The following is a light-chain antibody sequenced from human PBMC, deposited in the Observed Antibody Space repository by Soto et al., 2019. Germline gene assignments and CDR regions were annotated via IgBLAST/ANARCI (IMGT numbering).Light chain of an antibody. J-gene: IGKJ2*01. Sequence: EIVLTQSPGTLSLFPGERATLSCRASQSVSSSFLAWYQQKPGQAPRLLIYAASSRATGIPARFSGSGSGTDFTLTISRLEAEDFAVYYCQQYGSSSYTFGQGTKVEIK. V-gene: IGKV3-20*01. CDR1: QSVSSSF. CDR2: AAS. CDR3: QQYGSSSYT.